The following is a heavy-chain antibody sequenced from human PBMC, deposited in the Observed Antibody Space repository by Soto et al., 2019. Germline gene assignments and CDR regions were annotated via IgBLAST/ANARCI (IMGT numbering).Heavy chain of an antibody. CDR2: IVVGSGNT. Sequence: ASVKVSCKASGFTFTSSSVQWVRQARGQRLEWIGWIVVGSGNTNYAQKFQERVTITRDMSTSTAYMELSSLRSEDTAVYYCARVAGSGWRVWWFDPWGQVTLVT. CDR1: GFTFTSSS. J-gene: IGHJ5*02. CDR3: ARVAGSGWRVWWFDP. V-gene: IGHV1-58*01. D-gene: IGHD6-19*01.